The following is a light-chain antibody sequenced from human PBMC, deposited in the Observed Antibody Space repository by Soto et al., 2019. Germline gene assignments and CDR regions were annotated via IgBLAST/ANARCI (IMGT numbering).Light chain of an antibody. Sequence: QLVLTQSPSASASLGASVKLTCTLSSGHSSYAIAWHQQRPEKGPRYLMKLNSDGSHSKGDGIPDRFSGSSSGAERYLTLSSLQSEDEADYYCQTWVTGIQVFGGGTKVTVL. V-gene: IGLV4-69*01. CDR1: SGHSSYA. CDR2: LNSDGSH. J-gene: IGLJ2*01. CDR3: QTWVTGIQV.